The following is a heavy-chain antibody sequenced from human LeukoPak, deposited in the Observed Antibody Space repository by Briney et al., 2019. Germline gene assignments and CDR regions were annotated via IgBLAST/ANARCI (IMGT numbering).Heavy chain of an antibody. V-gene: IGHV1-24*01. CDR3: ATWGHDSSGYRSRLYFDY. Sequence: ASVKVSCKVSGYTLTELSMHWVRQAPGKGLEWMGGFDPEGGETIYAQKFQGRVTMTEDTSTDTAYMELSSLRSEDTAVYYCATWGHDSSGYRSRLYFDYWGQGTLVTVSS. CDR1: GYTLTELS. J-gene: IGHJ4*02. D-gene: IGHD3-22*01. CDR2: FDPEGGET.